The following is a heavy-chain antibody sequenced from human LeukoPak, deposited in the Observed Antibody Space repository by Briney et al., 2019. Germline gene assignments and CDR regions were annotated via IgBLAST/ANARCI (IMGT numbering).Heavy chain of an antibody. CDR3: ATREMDV. CDR2: TYYRSKWFN. J-gene: IGHJ6*02. V-gene: IGHV6-1*01. D-gene: IGHD1-26*01. CDR1: GDSVSSDSGA. Sequence: SQTLSLTCVISGDSVSSDSGAWNWIRQSPSRGLEWVGRTYYRSKWFNDYAASVKSRIIIKPDTSKNQFSLQLNSVTPEDAAMYYCATREMDVWGQGTTVTVSS.